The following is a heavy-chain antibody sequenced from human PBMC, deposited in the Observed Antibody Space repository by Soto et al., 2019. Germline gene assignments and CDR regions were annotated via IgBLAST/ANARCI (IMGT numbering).Heavy chain of an antibody. CDR2: ISGDNVNR. CDR1: GYNLREYG. J-gene: IGHJ6*02. CDR3: GREGQQLAQEQFFQFNGVDV. D-gene: IGHD6-13*01. V-gene: IGHV1-18*01. Sequence: QVQLVQSGVEVKKPGASVKVSCTAYGYNLREYGVSWLRQAPGLGFEWMGWISGDNVNRRSSQKFQDRLTMTTDTSTNTASLELRSVRSDDTALYYCGREGQQLAQEQFFQFNGVDVWGQGTSVTVSS.